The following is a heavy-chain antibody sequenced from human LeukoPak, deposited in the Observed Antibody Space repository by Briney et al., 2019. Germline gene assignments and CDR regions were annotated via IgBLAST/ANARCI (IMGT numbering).Heavy chain of an antibody. V-gene: IGHV1-69*13. CDR2: IIPIFGTA. D-gene: IGHD3-10*01. CDR1: GGTFSSYA. J-gene: IGHJ4*02. Sequence: ASVKVSCKASGGTFSSYAISWVRQAPGQGLEWMGGIIPIFGTANYAQKFQGRVTITADESMSTAYMELSSLRSEDTAVYYCARAGYYGSGAYFDYWGQGTLVTVSS. CDR3: ARAGYYGSGAYFDY.